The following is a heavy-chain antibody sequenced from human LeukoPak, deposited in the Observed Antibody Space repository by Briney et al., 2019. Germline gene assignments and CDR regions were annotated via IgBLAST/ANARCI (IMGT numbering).Heavy chain of an antibody. V-gene: IGHV1-2*02. D-gene: IGHD3-9*01. Sequence: GASVKVSCKASGYTFTGYYMHWVRQAPGQGLEWMGWINPNSGGTNYAQKFRSRVTMTRDTSISTAYMELSRLRSDDSAVYYCASANYDILTGYFYYYGMDVWGQGTTVTVSS. CDR2: INPNSGGT. CDR1: GYTFTGYY. CDR3: ASANYDILTGYFYYYGMDV. J-gene: IGHJ6*02.